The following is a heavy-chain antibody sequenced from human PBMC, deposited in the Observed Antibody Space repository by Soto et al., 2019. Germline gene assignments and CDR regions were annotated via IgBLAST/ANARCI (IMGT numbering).Heavy chain of an antibody. CDR2: IGDSGAST. CDR1: GFSFSSFA. CDR3: GKGVEIHV. J-gene: IGHJ6*04. D-gene: IGHD2-21*01. V-gene: IGHV3-23*01. Sequence: EVLLLESGGGLVQPGGSLRLSCEASGFSFSSFAMNWVRQAPGKGLEWVSAIGDSGASTYYADSVKGRFTISRDNSRNTLYLQLNSRRAEDTAVYYCGKGVEIHVWGNGTTVTVSS.